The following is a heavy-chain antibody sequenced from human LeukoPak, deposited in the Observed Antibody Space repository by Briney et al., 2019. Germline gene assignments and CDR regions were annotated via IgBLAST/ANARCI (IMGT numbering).Heavy chain of an antibody. CDR3: ASAPPVRYNFDY. Sequence: GGSLRLSCVASGFTFTNYAMHWVRQAPAEGLEWVAIIWYDRTNKYYADSVKGRFTISRDNSQNTLYLQMNSLRAEDTAVYYCASAPPVRYNFDYWGQGTLVTVSS. CDR2: IWYDRTNK. D-gene: IGHD1-1*01. CDR1: GFTFTNYA. J-gene: IGHJ4*02. V-gene: IGHV3-33*01.